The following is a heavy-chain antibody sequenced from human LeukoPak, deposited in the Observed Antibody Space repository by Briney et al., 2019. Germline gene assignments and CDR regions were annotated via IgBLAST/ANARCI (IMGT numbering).Heavy chain of an antibody. CDR1: GYPFTSYV. Sequence: ASVKVSCKASGYPFTSYVISWVRQAPGQGLEWMGWISAYNGNTNYAQKLQGRVTMTTDTSTSTAYMELRSLRSDDTAVYYCARDLIAAPKKSDYYYYMDVWGKGTTVTVSS. D-gene: IGHD6-6*01. CDR3: ARDLIAAPKKSDYYYYMDV. J-gene: IGHJ6*03. V-gene: IGHV1-18*01. CDR2: ISAYNGNT.